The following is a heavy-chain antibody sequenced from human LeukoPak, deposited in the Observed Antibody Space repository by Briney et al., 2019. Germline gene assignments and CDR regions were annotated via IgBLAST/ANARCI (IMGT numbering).Heavy chain of an antibody. J-gene: IGHJ4*02. CDR2: IYYSRST. V-gene: IGHV4-59*01. CDR1: GGSISSYY. D-gene: IGHD1-1*01. CDR3: ARASGPDYFDY. Sequence: PSETLSLTCTVSGGSISSYYWSWIRQPPGKGLEWIGYIYYSRSTNYNPSLKSRVTISVDTSKNQFSLKLSSVTAADTAVYYCARASGPDYFDYWGQGTLVTVSS.